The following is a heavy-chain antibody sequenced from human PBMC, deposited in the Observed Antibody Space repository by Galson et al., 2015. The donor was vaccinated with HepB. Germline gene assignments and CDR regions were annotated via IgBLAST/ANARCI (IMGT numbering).Heavy chain of an antibody. CDR3: ATGWELHSGFDY. J-gene: IGHJ4*02. V-gene: IGHV1-69*02. CDR2: IIPILGIA. CDR1: GGTFSSYT. D-gene: IGHD1-26*01. Sequence: SVKVSCKASGGTFSSYTISWVRQAPGQGLEWMGRIIPILGIANYAQKFQGRVTITADKSTSTAYMELSSLRTEDTAVYYCATGWELHSGFDYWGQGALVTVSS.